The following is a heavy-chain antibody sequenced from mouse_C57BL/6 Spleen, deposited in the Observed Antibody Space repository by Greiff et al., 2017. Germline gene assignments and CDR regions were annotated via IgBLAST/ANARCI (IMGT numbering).Heavy chain of an antibody. CDR1: GYTFTSYG. CDR3: TFITTVVGTYYYAMDY. D-gene: IGHD1-1*01. V-gene: IGHV1-81*01. J-gene: IGHJ4*01. CDR2: IYPRSGNT. Sequence: VMLVESGAELARPGASVKLSCKASGYTFTSYGISWVKQRTGQGLEWIGEIYPRSGNTYYNEKFKGKATLTADKSSSTAYMELSSLTNEDSAVYYCTFITTVVGTYYYAMDYWGQGTSVTVSS.